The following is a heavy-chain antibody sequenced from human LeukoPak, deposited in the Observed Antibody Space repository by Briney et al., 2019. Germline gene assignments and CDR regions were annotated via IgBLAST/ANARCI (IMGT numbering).Heavy chain of an antibody. J-gene: IGHJ4*02. Sequence: GEPLKISCKGSGNSLTNHWIGWVRQMPGKGLEWMGTIYPGDSDTTYSPSFQGQVTISADKSITTAYLQWSSLKASDTAIYFCAAGTYSYYFDYWGQGTLVTVSS. D-gene: IGHD3-10*01. CDR2: IYPGDSDT. V-gene: IGHV5-51*01. CDR1: GNSLTNHW. CDR3: AAGTYSYYFDY.